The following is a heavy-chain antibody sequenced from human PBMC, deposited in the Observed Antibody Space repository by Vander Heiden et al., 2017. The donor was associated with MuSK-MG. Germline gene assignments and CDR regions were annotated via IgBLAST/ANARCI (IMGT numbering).Heavy chain of an antibody. CDR3: ELCRGPYSSSCYIDY. J-gene: IGHJ4*02. V-gene: IGHV1-18*01. CDR2: ISAYNGNT. CDR1: GYTFTSYG. D-gene: IGHD6-13*01. Sequence: QVQLVQSGAEVKKPGASVKVSCKASGYTFTSYGISWVRQAPGQGLEWMGWISAYNGNTNYAQKLQGRVTMTTDTSTSTAYMELRRLRSEETAVYYCELCRGPYSSSCYIDYWGQGTMVTVYS.